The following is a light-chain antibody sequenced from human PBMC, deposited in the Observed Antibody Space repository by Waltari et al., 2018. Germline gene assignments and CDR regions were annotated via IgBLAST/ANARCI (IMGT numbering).Light chain of an antibody. Sequence: EIVLTQSPGTLSLSPGERATLACRASQSVTSISLTLYQQKLGQAPRLLIYGTSSRATGIPDRFSGSGSGTDFTLTISRLGPEDFAVYYCQQYDGEVVTFGGGTKVEI. V-gene: IGKV3-20*01. CDR1: QSVTSIS. CDR2: GTS. J-gene: IGKJ4*01. CDR3: QQYDGEVVT.